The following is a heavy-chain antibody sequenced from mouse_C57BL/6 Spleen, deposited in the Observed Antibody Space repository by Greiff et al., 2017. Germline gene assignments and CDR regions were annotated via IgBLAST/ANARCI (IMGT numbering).Heavy chain of an antibody. D-gene: IGHD1-1*01. Sequence: EVMLVESGGGLVKPGGSLKLSCAASGFTFSSYAMSWVRQTPEKRLEWVATISDGGSYTYYPDNVKGRFTISRDNAKNNLYLQMSHLKSEDTAMYYCARTPYYYGSSYYWYFDVWGTGTTVTVSS. CDR2: ISDGGSYT. V-gene: IGHV5-4*03. CDR1: GFTFSSYA. J-gene: IGHJ1*03. CDR3: ARTPYYYGSSYYWYFDV.